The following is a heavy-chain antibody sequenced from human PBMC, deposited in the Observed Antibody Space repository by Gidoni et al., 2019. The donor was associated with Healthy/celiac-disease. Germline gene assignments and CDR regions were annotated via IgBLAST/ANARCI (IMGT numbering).Heavy chain of an antibody. D-gene: IGHD6-19*01. CDR2: ISYDGSNK. Sequence: QVQLVESGGGVVQPGRSLRLPCAPSGFTFSAHGMHWVRQAPGKGLEWVAVISYDGSNKYYADSVKGRFTISRDNSKNTLYLQMNSLRAEDTAVYYCAKEYPTENSGWYPFDYWGQGTLVTVSS. V-gene: IGHV3-30*18. J-gene: IGHJ4*02. CDR3: AKEYPTENSGWYPFDY. CDR1: GFTFSAHG.